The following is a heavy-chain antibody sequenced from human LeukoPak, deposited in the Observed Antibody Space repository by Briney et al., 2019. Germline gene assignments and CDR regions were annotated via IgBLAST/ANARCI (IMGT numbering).Heavy chain of an antibody. CDR2: ISGSGGST. V-gene: IGHV3-23*01. CDR1: GFTFSSYA. Sequence: GGSLRLSCAASGFTFSSYAMSWVRQAPGKGLEWVSAISGSGGSTYYADSVKGRFNISRDNSKNTLYLQMSSLRAEDTAVYYRAKVFLWAFRQVFRDKGNVIGLRGQGTLVT. D-gene: IGHD3/OR15-3a*01. CDR3: AKVFLWAFRQVFRDKGNVIGL. J-gene: IGHJ4*01.